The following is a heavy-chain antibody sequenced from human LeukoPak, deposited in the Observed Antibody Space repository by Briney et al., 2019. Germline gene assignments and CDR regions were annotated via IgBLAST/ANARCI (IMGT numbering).Heavy chain of an antibody. CDR1: RFTFRDHF. CDR2: ISSRGSDT. J-gene: IGHJ4*02. V-gene: IGHV3-11*04. CDR3: ATAPTEDGDGSSPGY. Sequence: PGGSLRLSCATSRFTFRDHFMSWIRQPPGKGLEYVSYISSRGSDTYYLDSVKGRFTVSRDNAKNSLFLQMNSLRAEDTAVYYCATAPTEDGDGSSPGYWGQGTLVTVSS. D-gene: IGHD4-17*01.